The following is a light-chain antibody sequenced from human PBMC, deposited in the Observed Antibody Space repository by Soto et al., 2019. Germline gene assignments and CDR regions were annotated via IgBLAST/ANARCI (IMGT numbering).Light chain of an antibody. CDR1: QSVSSN. Sequence: EIVMTQSPATLSVSPGERATLSCRASQSVSSNLAWYQQKPGQAPRLLIYGASTRATGIPARFSGSGSGTEFTLTISNLQSEDFAVYYCQQYNIWPPITFGQGTRLEIK. J-gene: IGKJ5*01. CDR3: QQYNIWPPIT. CDR2: GAS. V-gene: IGKV3-15*01.